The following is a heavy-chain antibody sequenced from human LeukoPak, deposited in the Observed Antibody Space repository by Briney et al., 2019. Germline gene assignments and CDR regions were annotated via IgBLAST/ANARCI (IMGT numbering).Heavy chain of an antibody. Sequence: GASVKVSCKASGYTFTSYDINWVRQATGQGLEWMGWMNPNSGNTGYAQKFQGRVTITRNTSISTAYMELSSLRSEDTAVYYCARMGKGRYCSSTSCYEFDPWGQGTLVTVSS. CDR2: MNPNSGNT. CDR3: ARMGKGRYCSSTSCYEFDP. CDR1: GYTFTSYD. D-gene: IGHD2-2*01. V-gene: IGHV1-8*01. J-gene: IGHJ5*02.